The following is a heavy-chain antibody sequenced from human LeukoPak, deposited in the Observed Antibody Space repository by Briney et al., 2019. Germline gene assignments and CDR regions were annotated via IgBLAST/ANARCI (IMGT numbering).Heavy chain of an antibody. D-gene: IGHD2-2*01. V-gene: IGHV3-30*18. CDR2: ISYDGSNK. J-gene: IGHJ4*02. CDR3: AKGVCGSIACHLDY. CDR1: GFTFSSYG. Sequence: GGSLRLSCAASGFTFSSYGMHWVRQAPGKGLEWVAVISYDGSNKYYADSVKGRFTISRDNSKNTLYLQMNSLRAEDTAAFYCAKGVCGSIACHLDYWGQGTLVTVSS.